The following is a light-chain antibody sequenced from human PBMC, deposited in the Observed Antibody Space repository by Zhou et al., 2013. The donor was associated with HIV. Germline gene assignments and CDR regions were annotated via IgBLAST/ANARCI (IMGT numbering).Light chain of an antibody. V-gene: IGLV2-8*01. J-gene: IGLJ2*01. CDR3: SSYAGSNNPVV. CDR2: EVS. Sequence: QSALTQPPSASGSPGQSVTISCTGTSSDVGGYNYVSWYQQPPGKAPKLMIYEVSKRPSGVPDRFSGSKSGNTASLTVSGLQAEDEAHYYCSSYAGSNNPVVFGGGTKLTV. CDR1: SSDVGGYNY.